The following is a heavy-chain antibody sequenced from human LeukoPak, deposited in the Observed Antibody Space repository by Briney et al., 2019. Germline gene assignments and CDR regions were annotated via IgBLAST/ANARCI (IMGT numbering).Heavy chain of an antibody. CDR3: AREPVVTGNFDY. CDR2: ISSSGSTI. J-gene: IGHJ4*02. CDR1: GFTFSSYE. D-gene: IGHD4-23*01. Sequence: GGSLRLSCAASGFTFSSYEMNWVRQAPGKGLEWVSYISSSGSTIYYADSVKGRFTISRANAKNSLYLQMNSLRAEDTAVYYCAREPVVTGNFDYWGQGTLVTVSS. V-gene: IGHV3-48*03.